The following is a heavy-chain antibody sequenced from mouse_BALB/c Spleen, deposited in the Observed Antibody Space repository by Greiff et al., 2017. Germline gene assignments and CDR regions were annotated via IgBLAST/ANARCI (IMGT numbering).Heavy chain of an antibody. CDR2: INPSNGGT. D-gene: IGHD1-1*01. J-gene: IGHJ4*01. CDR3: TRSSITTVVANLYYCAMDY. V-gene: IGHV1S81*02. Sequence: VQLQQSGAELVKPGASVKLSCKASGYTFTSYYMYWVKQRPGQGLEWIGEINPSNGGTNFNEKFKSKATLTVDKSSSTAYMQLSSLTSEDSAVYYSTRSSITTVVANLYYCAMDYWGQGTSVTVSA. CDR1: GYTFTSYY.